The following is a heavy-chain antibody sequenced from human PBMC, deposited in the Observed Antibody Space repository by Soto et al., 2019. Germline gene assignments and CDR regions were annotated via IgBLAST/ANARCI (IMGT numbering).Heavy chain of an antibody. CDR3: ARVAAADSFDY. Sequence: QVQLVQSGAEVKKPGASVKVSCKASGYTFTGYYMHWVRQAPGQGLEWMGWIHPNSGGTNYDKKFQGWVTMTRDTSISTAYMELSRLRSDDTAVYYCARVAAADSFDYWGQGTLVTVSS. CDR2: IHPNSGGT. V-gene: IGHV1-2*04. J-gene: IGHJ4*02. D-gene: IGHD6-13*01. CDR1: GYTFTGYY.